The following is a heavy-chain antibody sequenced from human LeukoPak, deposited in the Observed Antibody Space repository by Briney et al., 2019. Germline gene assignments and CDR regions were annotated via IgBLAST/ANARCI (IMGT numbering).Heavy chain of an antibody. J-gene: IGHJ5*02. CDR2: IYYSGST. CDR1: GGSISSSSYY. D-gene: IGHD2-2*01. V-gene: IGHV4-39*01. Sequence: SETLSLTCTVSGGSISSSSYYWGWIRQPPGKGLEWIGSIYYSGSTYYNPSLKSRVTISVDTSKNQFSLKLSSVTAADTAVYYCARHRRDIVVVPAAGLDPWGQGTLVTVSS. CDR3: ARHRRDIVVVPAAGLDP.